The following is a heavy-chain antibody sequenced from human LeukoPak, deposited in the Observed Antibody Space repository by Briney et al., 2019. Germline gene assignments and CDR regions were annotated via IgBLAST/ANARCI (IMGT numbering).Heavy chain of an antibody. V-gene: IGHV5-51*01. CDR2: IYSCDSAP. Sequence: GGSLQISCKGSGYIFTSYWIGWVRQMPGKGLEWMGIIYSCDSAPRYRPSFQGQVTLSVDKSISPAYLQWSSLQASDTAMYYCASAIGTSQFYFYFGMAVWGQGTPVTVSS. D-gene: IGHD2-2*01. CDR1: GYIFTSYW. J-gene: IGHJ6*02. CDR3: ASAIGTSQFYFYFGMAV.